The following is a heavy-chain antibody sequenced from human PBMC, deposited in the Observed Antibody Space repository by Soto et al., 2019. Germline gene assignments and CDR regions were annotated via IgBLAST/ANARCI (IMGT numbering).Heavy chain of an antibody. D-gene: IGHD1-26*01. CDR3: ASSSGNNYGVGTNYYFDY. V-gene: IGHV1-69*06. J-gene: IGHJ4*02. CDR2: IIPLFGTA. Sequence: GASVKVSCKTFGSTFSTYSIVWVRQAPGEGLEWMGGIIPLFGTANYAQKFQDRVTITADKSTNTAFMELSSLKSEDTAMYYCASSSGNNYGVGTNYYFDYWGQGTLVTVSS. CDR1: GSTFSTYS.